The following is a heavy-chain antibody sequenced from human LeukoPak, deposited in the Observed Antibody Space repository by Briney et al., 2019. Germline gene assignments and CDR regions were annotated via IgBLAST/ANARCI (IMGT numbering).Heavy chain of an antibody. CDR1: GFTFDDYA. V-gene: IGHV3-9*01. J-gene: IGHJ3*01. CDR2: LSWNGDNK. CDR3: AKFENGKNAFDV. Sequence: GGSLRLSCAANGFTFDDYAMQWVRQAPGKGLEWVSGLSWNGDNKVYADSVKVRFAISRDNAKISLYLKMNSLRNEDTALYSCAKFENGKNAFDVWGQGTMVTVSS. D-gene: IGHD1-14*01.